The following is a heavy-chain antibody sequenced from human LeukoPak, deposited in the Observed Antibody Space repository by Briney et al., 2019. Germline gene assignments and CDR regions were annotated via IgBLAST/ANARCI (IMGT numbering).Heavy chain of an antibody. CDR2: INHSGST. D-gene: IGHD6-13*01. V-gene: IGHV4-34*01. J-gene: IGHJ4*02. CDR1: GGSFSGYY. CDR3: ARGHSSSWYYFDY. Sequence: SETLSLTCAVYGGSFSGYYWSWIRQPPGKGLEWIGEINHSGSTNYNPSLKSRVTISVDTSKNQFSLRLSSVTAADTAVYYCARGHSSSWYYFDYWGQGTLVTVSS.